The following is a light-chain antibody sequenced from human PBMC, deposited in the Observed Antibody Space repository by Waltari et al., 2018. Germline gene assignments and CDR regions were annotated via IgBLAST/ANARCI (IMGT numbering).Light chain of an antibody. CDR2: GAY. CDR3: QQYEDWPRHS. V-gene: IGKV3-15*01. Sequence: IVVTQSPATHSVSPGERVTLSCRASQNVGTSLAWYQQKPGQTPILLIFGAYSRASGVPARFSGSGAGTDFTLAISSLQSEDFAVYYCQQYEDWPRHSFGGGNKGQIE. J-gene: IGKJ4*01. CDR1: QNVGTS.